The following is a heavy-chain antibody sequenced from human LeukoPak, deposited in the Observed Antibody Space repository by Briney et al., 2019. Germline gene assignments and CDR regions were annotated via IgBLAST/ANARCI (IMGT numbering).Heavy chain of an antibody. CDR3: ATVAAGRDYYMDV. Sequence: SETLSLTCTVSGGSISSYYWSWIRQPARKGLEWIGRIYTSGSTNYNPSLKSRVTMSVDTSKNQFSLKLSSVTAADTAVYYCATVAAGRDYYMDVWGKGTTVTVSS. CDR1: GGSISSYY. D-gene: IGHD6-13*01. V-gene: IGHV4-4*07. CDR2: IYTSGST. J-gene: IGHJ6*03.